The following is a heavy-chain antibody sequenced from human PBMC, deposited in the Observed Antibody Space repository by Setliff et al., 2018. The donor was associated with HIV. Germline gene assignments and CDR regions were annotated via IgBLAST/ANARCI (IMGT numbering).Heavy chain of an antibody. CDR2: IKGDGSGA. CDR1: GFTFRDYW. D-gene: IGHD3-22*01. V-gene: IGHV3-74*01. J-gene: IGHJ3*02. CDR3: ARSLYDSSMNVI. Sequence: GGSLRLSCTASGFTFRDYWMHWVRQAPGKGLEWVSRIKGDGSGATYVDSVKGRFSISRDNTKNTLYLQMNSLRPEDTALYYCARSLYDSSMNVIWGQGTMVT.